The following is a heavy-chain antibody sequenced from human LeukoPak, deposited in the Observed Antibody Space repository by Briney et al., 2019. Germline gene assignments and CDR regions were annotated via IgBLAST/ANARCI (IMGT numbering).Heavy chain of an antibody. CDR3: ARSMTGIPRLAVFDL. CDR1: GGSMINSHY. V-gene: IGHV4-39*02. J-gene: IGHJ3*01. Sequence: SETLSLSCTVSGGSMINSHYWGWIRQSPGKGLEWIGSIYYSGSTYYNPSPKSRITISVDSSKNHFSLELRSVTAADTAIYYCARSMTGIPRLAVFDLWGPGTKVTVSS. D-gene: IGHD2-21*02. CDR2: IYYSGST.